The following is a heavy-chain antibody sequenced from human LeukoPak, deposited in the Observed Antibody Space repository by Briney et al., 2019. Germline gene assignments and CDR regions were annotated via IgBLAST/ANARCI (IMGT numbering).Heavy chain of an antibody. J-gene: IGHJ6*03. Sequence: SWIRQPXXKGPEWIGYVHYGGSTNYNPSLKSRVTISLDTSKNQFSLRLSSVTAADTAVYYCARDRIVPAVPYYYYYMDVCGKGTTVTVSS. CDR3: ARDRIVPAVPYYYYYMDV. CDR2: VHYGGST. D-gene: IGHD2-2*01. V-gene: IGHV4-59*01.